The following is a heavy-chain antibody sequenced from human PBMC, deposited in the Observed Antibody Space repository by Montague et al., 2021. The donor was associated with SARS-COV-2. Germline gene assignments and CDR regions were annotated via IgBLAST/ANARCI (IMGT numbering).Heavy chain of an antibody. D-gene: IGHD3-10*01. V-gene: IGHV4-39*01. CDR2: INYSGSA. CDR1: GDSINNSRYN. J-gene: IGHJ3*02. CDR3: ARLESTRGVIIRGAFNI. Sequence: SETLSLTCSVSGDSINNSRYNWGWIRQPPGKGLEWIGTINYSGSAYYNLSLKSRVTISVDTSKDQFSLNLNTVTATDTALYYCARLESTRGVIIRGAFNIWGQGTKVTVS.